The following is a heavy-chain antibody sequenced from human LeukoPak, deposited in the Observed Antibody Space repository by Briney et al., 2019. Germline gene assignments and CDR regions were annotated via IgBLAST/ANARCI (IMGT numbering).Heavy chain of an antibody. J-gene: IGHJ1*01. V-gene: IGHV3-23*01. Sequence: PGGSLRLSCAASGFSFSSYALTWVRQAPGKGLEWVSAISNSGGSTYYAESVKGRFTISRDNSKNTLYLQMNSLRAEDTAVYYCAKGRRGVAEYLQDWGQGTLVTVSS. D-gene: IGHD3-10*01. CDR3: AKGRRGVAEYLQD. CDR2: ISNSGGST. CDR1: GFSFSSYA.